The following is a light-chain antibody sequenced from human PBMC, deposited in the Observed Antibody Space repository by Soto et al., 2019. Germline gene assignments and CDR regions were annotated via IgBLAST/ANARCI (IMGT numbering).Light chain of an antibody. CDR1: XXXVGGYNY. Sequence: QSALTQPASVSGSPGQSITXXXXXXXXXVGGYNYVSWYQQHPGKAPKLMIYDVSNRPSGVSNRFSGSKSGNTASLTISGLQAEDESDYYCSSYTGSSTYVFGTGTKVTVL. V-gene: IGLV2-14*03. J-gene: IGLJ1*01. CDR3: SSYTGSSTYV. CDR2: DVS.